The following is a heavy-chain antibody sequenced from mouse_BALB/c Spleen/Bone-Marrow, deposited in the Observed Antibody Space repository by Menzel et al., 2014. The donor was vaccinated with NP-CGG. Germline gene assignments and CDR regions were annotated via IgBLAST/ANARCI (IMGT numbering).Heavy chain of an antibody. D-gene: IGHD1-1*01. CDR3: ARHHRSCHAMEY. CDR1: GFAFSSYD. J-gene: IGHJ4*01. Sequence: EVMLVESGGGLVKPGGSLKLSCAASGFAFSSYDMSWVRQTPEKRLEWVATISSGGSYTDYPDSVKGRFTISRDNARNTLYLQMSRLRSEDTALYYCARHHRSCHAMEYWGQKASVTVSP. V-gene: IGHV5-9*02. CDR2: ISSGGSYT.